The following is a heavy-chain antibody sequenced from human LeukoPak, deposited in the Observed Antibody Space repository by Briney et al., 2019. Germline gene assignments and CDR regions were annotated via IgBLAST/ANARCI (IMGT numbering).Heavy chain of an antibody. CDR2: FRSKANSYAT. CDR1: GFTFSGSA. Sequence: GGSLRLSCAASGFTFSGSAMHWVRQASGKGLEWVGRFRSKANSYATAYAASVKGRFTISRDDSKNTAYLQMNSLKTEDTAVYYCTRGTMIVVLNYYYYYMDVWGKGTTVTVSS. V-gene: IGHV3-73*01. CDR3: TRGTMIVVLNYYYYYMDV. D-gene: IGHD3-22*01. J-gene: IGHJ6*03.